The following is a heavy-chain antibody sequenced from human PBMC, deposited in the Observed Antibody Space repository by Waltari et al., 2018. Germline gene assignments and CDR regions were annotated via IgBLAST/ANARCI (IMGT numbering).Heavy chain of an antibody. D-gene: IGHD4-17*01. Sequence: QVQLQESGPGLVKPSETLSLTCPVSGYSISSGYYWGWIRQPPGKGLKWIGSIYHSGRTYYNPSLKSRVTISVDTSKNQFSLKPSSVTAADTAVYYCARYYGDYSFDYWGQGTLVTVSS. CDR3: ARYYGDYSFDY. V-gene: IGHV4-38-2*01. CDR1: GYSISSGYY. J-gene: IGHJ4*02. CDR2: IYHSGRT.